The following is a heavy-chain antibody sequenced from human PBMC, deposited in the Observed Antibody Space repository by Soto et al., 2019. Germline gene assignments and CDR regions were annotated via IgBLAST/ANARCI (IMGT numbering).Heavy chain of an antibody. CDR2: IGTACGT. V-gene: IGHV3-13*04. CDR3: VIDRLPVGAYFDL. D-gene: IGHD1-26*01. CDR1: GFTFSNYD. J-gene: IGHJ2*01. Sequence: EVQLVESGGGLVQPGGSLRLSCAASGFTFSNYDMHWVRQATGKGLEWGASIGTACGTDYPGSVKGRFTISRENAKNSLYLQMTSLRAGDTAVYYCVIDRLPVGAYFDLWGRGTLVTVSS.